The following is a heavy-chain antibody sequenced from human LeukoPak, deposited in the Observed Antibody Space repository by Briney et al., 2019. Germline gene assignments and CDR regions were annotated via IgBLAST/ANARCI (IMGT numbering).Heavy chain of an antibody. CDR2: IYYSGSI. CDR3: ARGTSSFLFGY. V-gene: IGHV4-59*01. Sequence: SETLSLTCTVSGGSISSYYWSWIRQPPGKGLEWIGYIYYSGSINYNPSLKSRVTISLDTSKTQFSLKLSSVTAADTAVYYCARGTSSFLFGYWGQGTLVTVSS. D-gene: IGHD2-2*01. CDR1: GGSISSYY. J-gene: IGHJ4*02.